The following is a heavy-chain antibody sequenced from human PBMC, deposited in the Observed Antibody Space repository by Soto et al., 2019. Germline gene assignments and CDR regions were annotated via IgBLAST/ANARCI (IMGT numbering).Heavy chain of an antibody. CDR1: GFTFSSYW. CDR2: IKQDGSEK. CDR3: ARVRKGGYSDGWYFFDS. V-gene: IGHV3-7*01. J-gene: IGHJ4*02. Sequence: GGSLRLSCAASGFTFSSYWTGWVRQAPGKGLEWVANIKQDGSEKYYVDSVKGRFTTSRDNAKSSLYLQINSLRAPDTAVYYCARVRKGGYSDGWYFFDSWGQGTLVTVSS. D-gene: IGHD5-18*01.